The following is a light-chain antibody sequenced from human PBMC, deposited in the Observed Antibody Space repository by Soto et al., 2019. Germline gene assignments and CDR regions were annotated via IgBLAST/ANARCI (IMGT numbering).Light chain of an antibody. J-gene: IGLJ1*01. V-gene: IGLV2-14*01. Sequence: QSALTQPASVSGSPGQSITISSTGTSSDVGGYNYVSWYQHHPGKAPKLMIYEVSNRPSGVSNRFSGSKSGNTASLTISGLQAEDEADYYCSSYRDSHNLVFGIGTKVSVL. CDR1: SSDVGGYNY. CDR2: EVS. CDR3: SSYRDSHNLV.